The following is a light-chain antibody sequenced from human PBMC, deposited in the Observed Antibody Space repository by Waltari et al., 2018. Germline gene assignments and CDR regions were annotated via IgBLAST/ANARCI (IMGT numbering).Light chain of an antibody. V-gene: IGKV1-5*01. CDR3: QQYNGYPIT. CDR1: QTISTW. J-gene: IGKJ5*01. Sequence: DTQMTQSPSTLSASVGDRVHITCRTSQTISTWLAWYQQKPGKAPKVLIYDASNLESGVPSRFSGSESGTEFTLTISSLQPDDFATYYCQQYNGYPITFGQGTRLEIK. CDR2: DAS.